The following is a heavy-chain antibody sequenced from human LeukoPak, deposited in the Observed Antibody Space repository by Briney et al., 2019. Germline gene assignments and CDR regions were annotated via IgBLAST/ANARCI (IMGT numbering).Heavy chain of an antibody. Sequence: SETLSLTCAVYGGSFSGYYWSWIRQHPGKGLEWIGYIYYSGSTYYNPSLKSRVTISVDTSKNQFSLKLSSVTAADTAVYYCARDRSGDIQDWGQGTLVTVSS. CDR1: GGSFSGYY. J-gene: IGHJ4*02. D-gene: IGHD3-9*01. CDR3: ARDRSGDIQD. V-gene: IGHV4-31*11. CDR2: IYYSGST.